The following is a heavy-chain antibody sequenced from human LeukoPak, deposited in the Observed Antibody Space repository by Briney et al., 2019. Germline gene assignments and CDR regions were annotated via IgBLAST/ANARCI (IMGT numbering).Heavy chain of an antibody. CDR1: GFTFSSYW. V-gene: IGHV3-30*02. J-gene: IGHJ5*02. CDR2: IRYDGSNK. D-gene: IGHD5/OR15-5a*01. CDR3: ANNLPWDP. Sequence: PGGSLRLSCAASGFTFSSYWMLWVRQAPGKGLEWVAFIRYDGSNKYYADSVKGRFTISRDNSKNTLYLQMNSLRAEDTAVYYCANNLPWDPWGQGTLVTVSS.